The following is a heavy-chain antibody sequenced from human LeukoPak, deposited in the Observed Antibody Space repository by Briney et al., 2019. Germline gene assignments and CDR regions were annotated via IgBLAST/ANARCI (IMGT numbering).Heavy chain of an antibody. Sequence: GSLRLSCAASGFTFSSYWMHWVRQAPGKGLVWVSRINSDGSSTSYADSVKGRFTISRDNAKNPLHLQMNSLRAEDTAVYYCAREGVVSDYYFDYWGQGTLVTVSS. V-gene: IGHV3-74*01. J-gene: IGHJ4*02. D-gene: IGHD2-15*01. CDR3: AREGVVSDYYFDY. CDR1: GFTFSSYW. CDR2: INSDGSST.